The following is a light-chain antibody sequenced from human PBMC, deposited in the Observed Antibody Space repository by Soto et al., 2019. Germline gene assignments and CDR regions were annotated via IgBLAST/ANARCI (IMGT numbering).Light chain of an antibody. CDR1: QIISTF. V-gene: IGKV1-39*01. Sequence: DIQMTQSPSSLSASVGDRVIITCRASQIISTFLNWYQHKPGKAPKFLIYDASTLQSGVPSRFSGSGSGTEFTLTISSLQPEDFATYYCHQSYSTLALTFGGGTKVEIK. CDR3: HQSYSTLALT. J-gene: IGKJ4*01. CDR2: DAS.